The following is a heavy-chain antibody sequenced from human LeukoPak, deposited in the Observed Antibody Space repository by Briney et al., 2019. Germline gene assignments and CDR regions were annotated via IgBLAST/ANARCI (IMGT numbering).Heavy chain of an antibody. CDR1: GFTFSSYS. CDR2: ISSSSSYI. V-gene: IGHV3-21*04. CDR3: ARDGSGEMATITGYFDY. J-gene: IGHJ4*02. D-gene: IGHD5-24*01. Sequence: GGSLRLSCAVSGFTFSSYSMNWVRQAPGKGLEWVSSISSSSSYIYYADSVKGRFTISRDNAKNSLYLQMNSLRAEDTAVYYCARDGSGEMATITGYFDYWGQGTLVTVSS.